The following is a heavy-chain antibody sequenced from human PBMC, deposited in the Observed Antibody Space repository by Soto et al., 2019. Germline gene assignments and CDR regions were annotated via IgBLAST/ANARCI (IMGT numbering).Heavy chain of an antibody. CDR3: ARGWMIVVAAGASDI. J-gene: IGHJ3*02. D-gene: IGHD3-22*01. V-gene: IGHV4-31*03. Sequence: SETLSLTCTVSGGSISSGGYYWSWIRQHPGKGLEWIGYIYYSGSTYYNPSLKSRVTISVDTSKNQFSLKLSSVTAADTAVYYCARGWMIVVAAGASDIWGQGTMVTVSS. CDR1: GGSISSGGYY. CDR2: IYYSGST.